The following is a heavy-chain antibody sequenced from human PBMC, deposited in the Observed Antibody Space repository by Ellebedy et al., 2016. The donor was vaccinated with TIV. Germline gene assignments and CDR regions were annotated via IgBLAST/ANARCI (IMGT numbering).Heavy chain of an antibody. V-gene: IGHV3-30*18. CDR1: GFTFRRFA. Sequence: GESLKISCAASGFTFRRFAMRWVRQAPGKGLEWVAVVSADGSRKSYADSVKERFTISRDNSKNTLFVQMNSLRVEDTAVYYCAKPSDPNPGYSASWATYFDSWGQGTLVTVSS. D-gene: IGHD6-13*01. CDR2: VSADGSRK. CDR3: AKPSDPNPGYSASWATYFDS. J-gene: IGHJ4*02.